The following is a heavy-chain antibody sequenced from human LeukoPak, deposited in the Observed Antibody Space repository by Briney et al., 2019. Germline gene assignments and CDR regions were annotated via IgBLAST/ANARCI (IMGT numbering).Heavy chain of an antibody. CDR2: IYYSGST. CDR1: GGSFSGYY. D-gene: IGHD5-12*01. Sequence: SETLSLTCAVYGGSFSGYYWSWIRQPPGKGLEWIGYIYYSGSTNYNPSLKSRVTISVDTSKNQFSLKLSSVTAADTAVYYCARGWRGYGNYFDYWGQGTLVTVSS. J-gene: IGHJ4*02. CDR3: ARGWRGYGNYFDY. V-gene: IGHV4-59*01.